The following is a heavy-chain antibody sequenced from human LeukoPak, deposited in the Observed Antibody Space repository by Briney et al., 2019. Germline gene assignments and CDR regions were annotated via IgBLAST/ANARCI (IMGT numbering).Heavy chain of an antibody. J-gene: IGHJ4*02. V-gene: IGHV3-33*08. Sequence: PGGSLRLSCAASGFTFSSYAMSWVRQAPGKGLEWVAVIGHDGSHEKYADSVRGRFTISRDNSKNTLYLQMNSLRSEDTAVYYCATDIGGSPFDYWGRGTLVTVSS. CDR3: ATDIGGSPFDY. D-gene: IGHD3-16*02. CDR1: GFTFSSYA. CDR2: IGHDGSHE.